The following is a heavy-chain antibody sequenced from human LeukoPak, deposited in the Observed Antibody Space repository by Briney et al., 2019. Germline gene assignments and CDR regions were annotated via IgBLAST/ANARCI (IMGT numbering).Heavy chain of an antibody. D-gene: IGHD3-10*01. Sequence: PGGSLRLSCAASGFTFSSYAMSWVRQAPGKGLEWVSAISGSGGSTYYADSVKGRFTISRDNNKNSLFLQMNSLRPEDTALYYCAKDLVRGSTFYFDHWGLGTPVTVSS. CDR2: ISGSGGST. CDR1: GFTFSSYA. CDR3: AKDLVRGSTFYFDH. V-gene: IGHV3-23*01. J-gene: IGHJ4*02.